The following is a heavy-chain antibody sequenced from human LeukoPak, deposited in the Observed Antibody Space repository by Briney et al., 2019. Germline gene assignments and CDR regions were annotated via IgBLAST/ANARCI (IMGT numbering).Heavy chain of an antibody. CDR3: ARVETGDLGFDP. Sequence: PGGSLRLSCAASGFTVSSYYMSWVRQAPGKGLEWVSVIYSGGSTYYADSVKGRFTISRDNSKNTLYLQMNSLRAEDTAVYYCARVETGDLGFDPWGQGTLVTVSS. V-gene: IGHV3-66*01. CDR2: IYSGGST. D-gene: IGHD7-27*01. CDR1: GFTVSSYY. J-gene: IGHJ5*02.